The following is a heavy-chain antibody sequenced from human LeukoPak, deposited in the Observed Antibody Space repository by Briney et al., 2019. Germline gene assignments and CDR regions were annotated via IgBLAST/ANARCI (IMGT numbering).Heavy chain of an antibody. V-gene: IGHV3-30*02. Sequence: GGSLRLSCAASGFSFSSYGMHWVRQAPGKGLEWVAFIGYDGSNKYYADSVKGRFTISRDNSKNTLYLQMNSLRAEDTAVYYCARESASESSGYYYPWFDPWGQGTLVTVSS. CDR1: GFSFSSYG. D-gene: IGHD3-22*01. CDR3: ARESASESSGYYYPWFDP. CDR2: IGYDGSNK. J-gene: IGHJ5*02.